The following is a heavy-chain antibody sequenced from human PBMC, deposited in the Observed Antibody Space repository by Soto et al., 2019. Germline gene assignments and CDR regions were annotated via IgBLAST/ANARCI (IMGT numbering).Heavy chain of an antibody. Sequence: GGSLRLSCAASGFTFDNYGMHWVRQAPGKGLEWVSGISYDGSHKYYADSVKGRFIISRDNPKNTLYLQMNSLRTEDTAVYYCAKELSHSYGYTRYYFYGMDVWGPGTTVTVSS. J-gene: IGHJ6*02. CDR2: ISYDGSHK. V-gene: IGHV3-30*18. CDR3: AKELSHSYGYTRYYFYGMDV. CDR1: GFTFDNYG. D-gene: IGHD5-18*01.